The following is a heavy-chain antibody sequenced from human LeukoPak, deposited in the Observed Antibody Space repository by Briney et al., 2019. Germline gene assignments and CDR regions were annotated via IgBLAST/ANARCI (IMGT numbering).Heavy chain of an antibody. CDR2: ISRSGVAT. V-gene: IGHV3-23*01. CDR3: AKHSHDGSAPYYEVQLDY. J-gene: IGHJ4*02. D-gene: IGHD3-22*01. CDR1: GFTFTSFA. Sequence: GGSLRLSCAASGFTFTSFAMSWVRQAPGKGLEWVSTISRSGVATYYANSVKGRFTISRDNSKNTVYVQMNSLRAEDTAMYYCAKHSHDGSAPYYEVQLDYWGQGTLVTVSS.